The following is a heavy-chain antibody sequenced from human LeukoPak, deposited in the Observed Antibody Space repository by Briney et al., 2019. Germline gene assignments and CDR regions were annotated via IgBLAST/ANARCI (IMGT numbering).Heavy chain of an antibody. V-gene: IGHV3-23*01. J-gene: IGHJ4*02. D-gene: IGHD3-22*01. CDR3: AKDADYYDSSGYYYAYFDY. Sequence: GGSLRLSCAAPEFTFRSYAMSWVRQAPGKGLGWVSGISGSGDNTYYADSAKGRFTISRDNSKNTLYLQMNSLRAEDTAIYYCAKDADYYDSSGYYYAYFDYWGQGTLVTVSS. CDR2: ISGSGDNT. CDR1: EFTFRSYA.